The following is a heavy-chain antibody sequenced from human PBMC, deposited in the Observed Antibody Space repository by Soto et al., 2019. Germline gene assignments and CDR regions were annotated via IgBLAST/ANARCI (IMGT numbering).Heavy chain of an antibody. CDR1: GYSVSSGYY. Sequence: SETLSLTCAVSGYSVSSGYYWAWIRQPPGKGLEWIGSMYHSGNTYHNPSLKSRVTISVDTSKNQFSLKLSSVTAADTALYYCARDISSSSENWFDPWGQGRLVTVYS. CDR2: MYHSGNT. D-gene: IGHD6-6*01. V-gene: IGHV4-38-2*02. J-gene: IGHJ5*02. CDR3: ARDISSSSENWFDP.